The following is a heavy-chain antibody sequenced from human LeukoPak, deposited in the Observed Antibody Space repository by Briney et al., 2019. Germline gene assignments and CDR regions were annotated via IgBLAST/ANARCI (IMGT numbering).Heavy chain of an antibody. CDR1: GGSFSGYY. CDR2: INHSGST. J-gene: IGHJ4*02. D-gene: IGHD3-16*02. CDR3: ARGPTSYDYVWGSYRSCDY. Sequence: SETLSLTCAVYGGSFSGYYWSWIRQPPGKGLEWIGKINHSGSTNYNPSLKSRVTISVDTSKNQFSLKLSSVTAADTAVYYCARGPTSYDYVWGSYRSCDYWGQGTLVTVSS. V-gene: IGHV4-34*01.